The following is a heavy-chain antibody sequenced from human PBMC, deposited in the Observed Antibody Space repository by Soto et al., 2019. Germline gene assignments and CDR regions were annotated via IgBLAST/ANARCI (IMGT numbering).Heavy chain of an antibody. CDR2: ISYDGSNK. Sequence: GGSLRLSCAASGFTFSSYAMHWVRHAPGKGLEWVAVISYDGSNKYYADSVKGRFTISRDNSKNTLYLQMNSLRAEDTAVYYCARVVGQQLGPIDYWGQGTLVTVSS. D-gene: IGHD6-13*01. J-gene: IGHJ4*02. V-gene: IGHV3-30-3*01. CDR3: ARVVGQQLGPIDY. CDR1: GFTFSSYA.